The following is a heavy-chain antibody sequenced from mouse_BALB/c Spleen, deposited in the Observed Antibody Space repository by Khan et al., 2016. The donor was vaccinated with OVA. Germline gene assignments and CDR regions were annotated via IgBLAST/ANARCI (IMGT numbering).Heavy chain of an antibody. CDR1: GFSLTSYG. D-gene: IGHD2-4*01. Sequence: QVQLQQSGPGLIQPSQSLSITCIVSGFSLTSYGVHWVRQSPGKGLEWLGVIWCGGSTYYDAASRSRLTISKDTSKSQVFIKSNSLQANDTAIYYCDSLYDYGEGFAYWGQGTLVTVSA. J-gene: IGHJ3*01. V-gene: IGHV2-2*02. CDR2: IWCGGST. CDR3: DSLYDYGEGFAY.